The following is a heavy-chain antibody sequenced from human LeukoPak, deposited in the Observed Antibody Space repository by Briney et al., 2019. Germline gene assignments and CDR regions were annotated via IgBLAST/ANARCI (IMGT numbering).Heavy chain of an antibody. D-gene: IGHD6-19*01. CDR1: GFTFGSYY. CDR2: NSDFGSS. J-gene: IGHJ6*02. CDR3: ARHSGGDGYNYNGMDV. Sequence: GGSLRLSCAASGFTFGSYYINWVRQAPGKGLEWFSSNSDFGSSHHADSVKGRFTTSRDNAKNSVHLQMNSLRVEDTAIYYCARHSGGDGYNYNGMDVWGQGTMVTVSS. V-gene: IGHV3-21*06.